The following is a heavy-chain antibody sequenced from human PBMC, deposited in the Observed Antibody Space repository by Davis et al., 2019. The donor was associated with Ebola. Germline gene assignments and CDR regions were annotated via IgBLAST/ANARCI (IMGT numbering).Heavy chain of an antibody. V-gene: IGHV1-18*01. CDR2: ISAYGDNT. CDR3: TREGGLRCLDWFDP. CDR1: GYTFTSYG. D-gene: IGHD3-3*01. Sequence: PAKVSCTASGYTFTSYGISWVRQAPVQGLEWMGWISAYGDNTNYAQKFQDRFTMTTDTSTTTAYMELRSLRSDDTAVYYCTREGGLRCLDWFDPWGQGTLVTVSS. J-gene: IGHJ5*02.